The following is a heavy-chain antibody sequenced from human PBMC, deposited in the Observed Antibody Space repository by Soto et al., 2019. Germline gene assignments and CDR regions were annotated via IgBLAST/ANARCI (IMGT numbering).Heavy chain of an antibody. V-gene: IGHV1-69*04. CDR3: AREVAVAGTGVDY. Sequence: QVQLVQSGAEVKKPGSSVKVSCKASGGTFSSYPISWVRQAPGQGLEWMGRIIPILGIANYAQKFQGRVTITADKSTGTAYMELSSLRSEDTAVYYCAREVAVAGTGVDYWGQGTLVTVSS. CDR1: GGTFSSYP. D-gene: IGHD6-19*01. CDR2: IIPILGIA. J-gene: IGHJ4*02.